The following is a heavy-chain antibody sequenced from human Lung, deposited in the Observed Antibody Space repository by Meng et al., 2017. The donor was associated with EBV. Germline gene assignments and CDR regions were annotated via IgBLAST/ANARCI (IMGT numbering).Heavy chain of an antibody. J-gene: IGHJ5*02. CDR3: ARSGGGNWFDP. CDR2: INPRNGGT. D-gene: IGHD1-26*01. V-gene: IGHV1-2*06. Sequence: VQLGLSGAEVKKPGRSLKVSGRASGYTFNDYHMHWVRQAPGQGLEWMGRINPRNGGTNYPRDFQGRVTMTTDMLTNTAYMELSSLRSDDTAVYYCARSGGGNWFDPWGQGTLVTVSS. CDR1: GYTFNDYH.